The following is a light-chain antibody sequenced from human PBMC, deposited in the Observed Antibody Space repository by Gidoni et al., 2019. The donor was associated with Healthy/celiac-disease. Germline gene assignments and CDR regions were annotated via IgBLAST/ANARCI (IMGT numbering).Light chain of an antibody. J-gene: IGKJ1*01. V-gene: IGKV2-28*01. CDR3: MQALQTPWT. CDR1: QSLLHSNGYNY. CDR2: LGS. Sequence: IVMTQSPLPLPVTPGEPASIPCRSSQSLLHSNGYNYLDWYLQKPGQSPQLLIYLGSNRASGVPDRFSGSGSGTDFTLKISRVEAEDVGVYYCMQALQTPWTFGQGTKVEIK.